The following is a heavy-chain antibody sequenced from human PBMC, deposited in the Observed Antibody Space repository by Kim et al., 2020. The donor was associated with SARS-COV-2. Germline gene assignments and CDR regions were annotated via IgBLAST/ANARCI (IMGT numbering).Heavy chain of an antibody. D-gene: IGHD2-8*01. Sequence: SETLFLTCTVSGGSISSYYWSWIRQPPGKGLEWIGYIYYSGSTNYNPSLKSRVTISVDTSKNQFFLKLSSVTAADTAVYYCARHQAKHGWCDYWGQGTLVTVSS. CDR3: ARHQAKHGWCDY. J-gene: IGHJ4*02. CDR2: IYYSGST. CDR1: GGSISSYY. V-gene: IGHV4-59*08.